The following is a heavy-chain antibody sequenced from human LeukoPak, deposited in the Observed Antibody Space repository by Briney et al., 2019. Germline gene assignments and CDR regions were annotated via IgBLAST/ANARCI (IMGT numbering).Heavy chain of an antibody. CDR1: GFTFSTYS. Sequence: TAGSLRLSCAASGFTFSTYSMNWVRQPPGKGLEWVGYISTSGSYIHYADFVNGLSTISRDNAKTSLFLQMNSLRAEDTAVYYCASAPHHLAMYHFFVYWGQGTLVTVSS. J-gene: IGHJ4*02. D-gene: IGHD2-2*01. V-gene: IGHV3-21*01. CDR3: ASAPHHLAMYHFFVY. CDR2: ISTSGSYI.